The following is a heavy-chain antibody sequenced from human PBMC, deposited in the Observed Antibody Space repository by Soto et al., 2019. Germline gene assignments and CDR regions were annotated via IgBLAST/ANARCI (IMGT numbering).Heavy chain of an antibody. CDR3: AMGRGSCSGATCYYSDY. D-gene: IGHD2-15*01. CDR1: GFGFSYYS. V-gene: IGHV3-48*01. CDR2: ISSSSSLI. Sequence: EVQLEESGGGLVQPGGSLRLSCAASGFGFSYYSMKWVRQAPGKGLEWVSYISSSSSLIYYADSVKGRFSISRDNGKNSLYLQMNSLRAEDTAVYYCAMGRGSCSGATCYYSDYWGQGALVTVSS. J-gene: IGHJ4*02.